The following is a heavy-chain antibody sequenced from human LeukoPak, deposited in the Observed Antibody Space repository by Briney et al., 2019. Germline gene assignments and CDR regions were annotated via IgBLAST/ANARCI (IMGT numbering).Heavy chain of an antibody. CDR2: IFHNGTT. CDR1: GGSISSGNW. CDR3: ARDYGGKLDY. Sequence: SGTLSLTCVVSGGSISSGNWWSWVRQPPGKGLEWLGEIFHNGTTKYNPSLKSRVTISVDKSNNQFSLKLSSVTEADTALYFCARDYGGKLDYWGHGTLVSVSS. J-gene: IGHJ4*01. V-gene: IGHV4-4*02. D-gene: IGHD3-10*01.